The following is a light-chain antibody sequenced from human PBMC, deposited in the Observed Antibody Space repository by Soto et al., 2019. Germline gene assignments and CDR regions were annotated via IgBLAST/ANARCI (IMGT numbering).Light chain of an antibody. V-gene: IGLV2-14*03. Sequence: QSALTQPASVSGSPGQAITISCTGTSSDVGGYNYVSWYQQHPGKAPKLMIYDVSNLPSGISYRFSGSKSGNTASLTISGLQAEDEADYYFSSYTSSSTQVFGTGTKLTVL. CDR1: SSDVGGYNY. CDR3: SSYTSSSTQV. J-gene: IGLJ1*01. CDR2: DVS.